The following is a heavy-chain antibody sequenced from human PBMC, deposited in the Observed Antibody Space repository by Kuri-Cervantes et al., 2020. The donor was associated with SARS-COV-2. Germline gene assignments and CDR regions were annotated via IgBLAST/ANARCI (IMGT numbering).Heavy chain of an antibody. J-gene: IGHJ4*02. CDR2: IKQDGSEK. V-gene: IGHV3-7*01. CDR3: ARSMAYDSSGLGLAFDY. Sequence: GESLKISCAASGFTFSSYWMSWVRQAPGKGLEWVANIKQDGSEKYYVDSVKGRFTISRDNAKNSLYLQMNSLRAEDTAVYYCARSMAYDSSGLGLAFDYWGQGTLVTVSS. CDR1: GFTFSSYW. D-gene: IGHD3-22*01.